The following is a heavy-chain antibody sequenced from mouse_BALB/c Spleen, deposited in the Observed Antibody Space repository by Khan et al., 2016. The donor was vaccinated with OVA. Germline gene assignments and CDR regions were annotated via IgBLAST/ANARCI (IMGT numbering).Heavy chain of an antibody. J-gene: IGHJ4*01. CDR2: ISYSGAT. D-gene: IGHD1-1*01. CDR3: ARQNYYGYALDY. Sequence: EVQLQESGPGLVKPSQSLSLTCTVTGYSITSNYAWSWIRQFPGNKLEWLGYISYSGATNYNPSPKSRISVTRDDSENKFFLRFNSVTTEDTATYYCARQNYYGYALDYWGQGTSVTVAS. V-gene: IGHV3-2*02. CDR1: GYSITSNYA.